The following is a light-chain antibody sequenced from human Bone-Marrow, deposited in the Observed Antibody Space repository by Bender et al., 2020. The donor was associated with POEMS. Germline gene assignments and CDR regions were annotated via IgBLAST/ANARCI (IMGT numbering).Light chain of an antibody. CDR1: SGTVGSKY. V-gene: IGLV6-57*03. Sequence: NFILTQPHSVSASPGKTVTISCTRSSGTVGSKYVQWYQKRPGSAPVTVIYEDDRRPSGIPGRFSGSIDSSSNSASLTISGLQTEDEADYYCNSYTTINTWVFGGGTKLTVL. CDR3: NSYTTINTWV. J-gene: IGLJ3*02. CDR2: EDD.